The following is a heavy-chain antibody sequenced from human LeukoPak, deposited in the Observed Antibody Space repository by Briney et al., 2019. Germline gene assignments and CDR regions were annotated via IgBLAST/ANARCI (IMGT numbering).Heavy chain of an antibody. V-gene: IGHV1-2*02. J-gene: IGHJ6*03. Sequence: ASVKVSCKASGYTFTDYYMHWVRQAPGQGLEGMGWINPNSGGTNYAQKFQGRVTMTRDTSISTAYMELRSLRSDDTAVYYCARSADYYYYYMDVWGKGTTVTVSS. CDR1: GYTFTDYY. CDR2: INPNSGGT. CDR3: ARSADYYYYYMDV.